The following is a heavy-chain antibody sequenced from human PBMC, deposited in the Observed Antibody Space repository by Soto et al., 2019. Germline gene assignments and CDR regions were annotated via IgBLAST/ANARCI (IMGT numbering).Heavy chain of an antibody. V-gene: IGHV1-18*01. Sequence: GASVKVSCKAYGYTFTTYGISWVRQAPGQGLEWMGWISAYNGNTNYAQRLQGRVTMTADTSTSTAYMELRSLRSDDTALYYCARDVSLIAAAAWVWGQGTLVTVAS. J-gene: IGHJ4*02. D-gene: IGHD6-13*01. CDR1: GYTFTTYG. CDR3: ARDVSLIAAAAWV. CDR2: ISAYNGNT.